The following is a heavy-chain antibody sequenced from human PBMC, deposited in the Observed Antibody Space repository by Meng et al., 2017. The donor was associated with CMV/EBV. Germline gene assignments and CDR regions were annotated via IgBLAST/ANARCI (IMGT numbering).Heavy chain of an antibody. CDR1: VFTFISLA. V-gene: IGHV3-30*02. D-gene: IGHD2-8*01. CDR3: AKDLYYSFDY. J-gene: IGHJ4*02. CDR2: IAHDGSAK. Sequence: VGAGGGLFHLGGSLRSSCAASVFTFISLAMHWVRQPPGKGLEWVSFIAHDGSAKTYTDSVKGRFTISRDDSENTVYLEMNSLRVEDTAVYYCAKDLYYSFDYWGQGTLVTVSS.